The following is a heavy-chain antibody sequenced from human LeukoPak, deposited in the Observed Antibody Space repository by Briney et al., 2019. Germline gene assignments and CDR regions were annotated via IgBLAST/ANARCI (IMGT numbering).Heavy chain of an antibody. Sequence: GGSLRPSCAASGFTVSSNYMSWVRQAPGKGLEWVSVIYSGGSTYYADSVKGRFTISRDNSKNTLYLQMNSLRAEDTAVYYCARDEMVYSIAVAGVFDYWGQGTLVTVSS. J-gene: IGHJ4*02. D-gene: IGHD6-19*01. CDR1: GFTVSSNY. V-gene: IGHV3-53*01. CDR2: IYSGGST. CDR3: ARDEMVYSIAVAGVFDY.